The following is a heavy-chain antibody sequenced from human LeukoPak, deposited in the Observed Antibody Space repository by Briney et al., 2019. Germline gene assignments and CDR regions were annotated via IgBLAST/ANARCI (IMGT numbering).Heavy chain of an antibody. CDR3: ARRERSFDF. V-gene: IGHV3-11*01. CDR2: ISNTASSI. J-gene: IGHJ4*02. CDR1: GFNFRDYY. Sequence: GGSLRLSCIGAGFNFRDYYMSWIRLTPGRGLEWVSYISNTASSIYYRVSVKGRFVMSRDNANNMTYLQMSNLTVDDTALYYCARRERSFDFWGQGTLVTVSS.